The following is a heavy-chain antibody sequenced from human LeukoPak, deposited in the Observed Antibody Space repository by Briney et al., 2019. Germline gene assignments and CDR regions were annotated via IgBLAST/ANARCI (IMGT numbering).Heavy chain of an antibody. V-gene: IGHV3-48*02. CDR1: GFTFSSYS. J-gene: IGHJ3*02. CDR2: ISSSSSTI. CDR3: ARERHYYDSSGYYLDAFDI. Sequence: SGGSLRLSCAASGFTFSSYSMNWVRQAPGKGLEWVSYISSSSSTIYYADSVKGRFTISRDNAKNPLYLQMNSLRDEVTAVYYCARERHYYDSSGYYLDAFDIWGQGTMVTVSS. D-gene: IGHD3-22*01.